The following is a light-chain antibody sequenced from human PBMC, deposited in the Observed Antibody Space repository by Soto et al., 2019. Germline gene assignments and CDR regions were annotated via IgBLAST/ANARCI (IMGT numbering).Light chain of an antibody. V-gene: IGKV4-1*01. Sequence: DIVMTQSPDTLAVSLGERATINCESRQSVLYRSNNKNYLGWYQHKTGQPPKLLIYWASTRESGVPDRFNGSGSGTDFTLTISSLQAADVAVYYCQQYYSTPHTFGQGTKLEI. CDR3: QQYYSTPHT. J-gene: IGKJ2*01. CDR2: WAS. CDR1: QSVLYRSNNKNY.